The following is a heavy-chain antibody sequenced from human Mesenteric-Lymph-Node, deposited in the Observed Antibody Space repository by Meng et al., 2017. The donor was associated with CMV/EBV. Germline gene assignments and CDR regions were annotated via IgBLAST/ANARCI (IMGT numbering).Heavy chain of an antibody. D-gene: IGHD2-2*01. CDR1: ETFTTYY. J-gene: IGHJ4*02. V-gene: IGHV1-46*01. CDR3: ATGRSCSSTSCSHGINY. Sequence: ETFTTYYMHWVRQATGQGLEWMGEINPVGGTNFEQKVQGRVTMSRDTSTTTFYMEVSSLRFEDTAVYYCATGRSCSSTSCSHGINYWGQGTLVTVSS. CDR2: INPVGGT.